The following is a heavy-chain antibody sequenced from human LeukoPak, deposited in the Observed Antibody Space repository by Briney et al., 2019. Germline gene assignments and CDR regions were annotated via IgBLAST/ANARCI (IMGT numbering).Heavy chain of an antibody. V-gene: IGHV4-61*02. CDR1: GGSISSGSYY. CDR2: IYTSGST. J-gene: IGHJ5*02. Sequence: SETLSLTCTVSGGSISSGSYYWSWIRQPAGKGLEWIGRIYTSGSTNYNPSLKSRVTISVDTSKNQFSLKLSSVTAADTAVYYCARHGSMVRGVIRLPRRPYWFDPWGQGTLVTVSS. CDR3: ARHGSMVRGVIRLPRRPYWFDP. D-gene: IGHD3-10*01.